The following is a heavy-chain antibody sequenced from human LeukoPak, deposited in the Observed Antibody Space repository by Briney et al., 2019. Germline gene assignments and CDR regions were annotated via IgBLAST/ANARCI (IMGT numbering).Heavy chain of an antibody. D-gene: IGHD4-17*01. V-gene: IGHV3-21*01. J-gene: IGHJ4*02. Sequence: GGSLRLSCAASGFTFSSYSMNWARQAPGKGLEWVSSISSSTSYIYYADSVKGRFTISRDNAKNSLYLQMNSLRAEDTAVYYCARAYYGDYSLFDNWGQGTLVTVSS. CDR3: ARAYYGDYSLFDN. CDR1: GFTFSSYS. CDR2: ISSSTSYI.